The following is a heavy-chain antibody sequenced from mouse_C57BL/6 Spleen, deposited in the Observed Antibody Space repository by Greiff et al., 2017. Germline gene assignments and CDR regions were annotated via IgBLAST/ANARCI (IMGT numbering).Heavy chain of an antibody. CDR3: ARDVTTVVAFDY. CDR1: GYTFTSYT. J-gene: IGHJ2*01. D-gene: IGHD1-1*01. Sequence: QVQLQQSGAELARPGASVKMSCKASGYTFTSYTMHWVKQRPGQGLEWIGYSNPSRGYTKYKQKFKDKATLTADKSSSTAYMQLSSLTSEDSAVYYCARDVTTVVAFDYWGQGTTLTFSS. V-gene: IGHV1-4*01. CDR2: SNPSRGYT.